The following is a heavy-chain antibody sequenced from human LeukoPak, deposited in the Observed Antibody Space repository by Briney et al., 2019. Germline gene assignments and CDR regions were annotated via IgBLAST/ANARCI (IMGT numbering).Heavy chain of an antibody. CDR1: GGSTSSGNYY. D-gene: IGHD3-3*01. CDR2: ISSSGNT. Sequence: SETLSLTCTVPGGSTSSGNYYWGWIRQPPGKGLEWIGGISSSGNTYYNPSLKSRITISIDTSKNHFSLKLSSVSAADTAVYYCARLGAGPTYYDFWSGYSSFYFDYWGQGTLVTVSS. J-gene: IGHJ4*02. CDR3: ARLGAGPTYYDFWSGYSSFYFDY. V-gene: IGHV4-39*02.